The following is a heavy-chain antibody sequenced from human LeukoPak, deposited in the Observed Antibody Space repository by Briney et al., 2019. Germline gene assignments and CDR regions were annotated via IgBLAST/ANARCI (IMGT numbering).Heavy chain of an antibody. CDR3: ARSHWIHDNYFDP. Sequence: SQTLSLTCAISGDSVSSKSSAWNWIRQSPSRGLEWLGRTYYMSKWYNDYALSVKSRITLNPDTSKNQFSLQLKSVTPEDTAVYYCARSHWIHDNYFDPWGQGTLVTVSS. CDR1: GDSVSSKSSA. V-gene: IGHV6-1*01. D-gene: IGHD1-1*01. J-gene: IGHJ5*02. CDR2: TYYMSKWYN.